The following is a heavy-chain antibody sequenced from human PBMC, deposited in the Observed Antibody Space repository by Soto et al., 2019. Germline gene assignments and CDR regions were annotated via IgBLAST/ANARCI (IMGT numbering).Heavy chain of an antibody. Sequence: GGSLRLSCAASGFTFSSFAMSWVRQAPGKGLEWVSGINSRAGTTYYADSVKGRFTISRDNSKNTLYLQMNSLTAEDTAVYYCAKDSSSTSCYAFDYWGRGTLVTVSS. CDR2: INSRAGTT. CDR3: AKDSSSTSCYAFDY. D-gene: IGHD2-2*01. J-gene: IGHJ4*02. V-gene: IGHV3-23*01. CDR1: GFTFSSFA.